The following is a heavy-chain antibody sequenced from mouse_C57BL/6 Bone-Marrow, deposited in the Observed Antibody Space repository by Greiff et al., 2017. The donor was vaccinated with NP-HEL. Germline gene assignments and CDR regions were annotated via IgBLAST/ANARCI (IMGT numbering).Heavy chain of an antibody. CDR2: ISYDGSN. V-gene: IGHV3-6*01. CDR1: GYSITSGYY. J-gene: IGHJ3*01. Sequence: VQLKESGPGLVKPSQSLSLTCSVTGYSITSGYYWNWIRQFPGNKLEWMGYISYDGSNNYNPSLKNRISITRDTSKNQFFLKLNSVTTEDTATYYCARDRIYYYGSSYAWFAYWGQGTLVTVSA. CDR3: ARDRIYYYGSSYAWFAY. D-gene: IGHD1-1*01.